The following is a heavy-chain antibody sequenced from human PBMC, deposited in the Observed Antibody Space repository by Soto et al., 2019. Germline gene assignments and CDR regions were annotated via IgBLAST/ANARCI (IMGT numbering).Heavy chain of an antibody. V-gene: IGHV4-30-4*01. J-gene: IGHJ4*02. CDR2: IYYRGST. CDR3: AGDYESSGYISY. Sequence: QVQLQESGPGLVKPSQTLSLTCTVSGGSISSSDFYWSWPRQSPGRGLEWIRYIYYRGSTYYNPSLRSRVANSVDTSKSQVSLKLSSVTAADTAVYFCAGDYESSGYISYWGQGTLVTVSS. CDR1: GGSISSSDFY. D-gene: IGHD3-22*01.